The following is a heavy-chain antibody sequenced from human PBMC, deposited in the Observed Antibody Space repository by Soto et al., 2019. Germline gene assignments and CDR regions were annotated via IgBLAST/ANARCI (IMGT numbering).Heavy chain of an antibody. CDR3: ARQKTDNYYYYYMDV. Sequence: SETLSLTCTVSGGSISSYYWSWIRQPPGKGLEWIGYIYYSGSTNYNPSLKSRVTISVDTSKNQFSLKLSSVTAADTAVYYCARQKTDNYYYYYMDVWGKGTTVTVSS. CDR1: GGSISSYY. V-gene: IGHV4-59*01. J-gene: IGHJ6*03. D-gene: IGHD2-21*02. CDR2: IYYSGST.